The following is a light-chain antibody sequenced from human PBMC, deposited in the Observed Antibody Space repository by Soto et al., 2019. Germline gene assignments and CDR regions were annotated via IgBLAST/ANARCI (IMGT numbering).Light chain of an antibody. J-gene: IGLJ1*01. Sequence: QSALTQPASVSGSPGQSITISCTGTSSDVGDYNYVSWYQQHPGKAPKLMIYEVSNRPSGVSNRFSGSKSGNTASLTISGLQAADEADYYCSSYRSSSPLDCVFGTGTKLTVL. CDR1: SSDVGDYNY. CDR3: SSYRSSSPLDCV. V-gene: IGLV2-14*01. CDR2: EVS.